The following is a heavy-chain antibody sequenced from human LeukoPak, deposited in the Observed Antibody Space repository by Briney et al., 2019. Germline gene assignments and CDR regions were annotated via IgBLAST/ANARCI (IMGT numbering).Heavy chain of an antibody. J-gene: IGHJ4*02. CDR1: RYSISSGYY. D-gene: IGHD3-10*01. CDR2: LYHSGTT. Sequence: SETLSLTCTVSRYSISSGYYWGWIRQPPGKGLEWIGSLYHSGTTYYNPSLKSRVTISVDTSKNQFSLKLSSVSAADTAIYYCARHASFRGSPYFDYWGQGTLVTVSS. CDR3: ARHASFRGSPYFDY. V-gene: IGHV4-38-2*02.